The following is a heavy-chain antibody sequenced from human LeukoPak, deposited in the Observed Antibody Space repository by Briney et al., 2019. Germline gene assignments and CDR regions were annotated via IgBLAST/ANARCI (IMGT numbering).Heavy chain of an antibody. CDR2: IRYDGSNK. V-gene: IGHV3-30*02. Sequence: GGSLRLSCAASGFTFSSYGMHWVRQAPGKGLEWVAFIRYDGSNKYYADSVKGRFTISRDNSKNTLYLQMNSLRAEDTAVYYCARDTGYSGYGYDYWGQGTLVTVSS. D-gene: IGHD5-12*01. CDR1: GFTFSSYG. J-gene: IGHJ4*02. CDR3: ARDTGYSGYGYDY.